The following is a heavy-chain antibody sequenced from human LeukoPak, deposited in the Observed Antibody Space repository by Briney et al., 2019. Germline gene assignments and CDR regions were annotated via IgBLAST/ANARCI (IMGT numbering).Heavy chain of an antibody. J-gene: IGHJ4*02. Sequence: PGSSLRLSCAASGFTFSSYAMHWVRQAPGKGLEYVSAISSNGGSTYYVNSVKGRFTISRDNSKNTLYLQMGSLRAEDMAVYYCAREGGGGHYYFDYWGQGTLVTVSS. CDR3: AREGGGGHYYFDY. D-gene: IGHD4-23*01. V-gene: IGHV3-64*01. CDR1: GFTFSSYA. CDR2: ISSNGGST.